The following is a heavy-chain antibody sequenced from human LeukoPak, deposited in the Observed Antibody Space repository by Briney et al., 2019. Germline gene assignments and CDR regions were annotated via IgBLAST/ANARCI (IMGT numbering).Heavy chain of an antibody. V-gene: IGHV3-53*01. CDR2: AYSGGVT. CDR3: ARGGSSRYTITS. J-gene: IGHJ5*02. D-gene: IGHD6-13*01. CDR1: GFTVIDNL. Sequence: GGSLRLSCAASGFTVIDNLMIWVRQSPGRGLEWLSSAYSGGVTYYADSVKGRFTISRDNAKTTLYLQMNSLRAEDTAVYYCARGGSSRYTITSWGQGALVTVSS.